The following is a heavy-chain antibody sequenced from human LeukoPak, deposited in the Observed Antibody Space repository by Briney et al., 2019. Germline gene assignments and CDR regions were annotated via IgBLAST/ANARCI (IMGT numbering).Heavy chain of an antibody. J-gene: IGHJ4*02. CDR3: ARDPDYGSGQGY. D-gene: IGHD3-10*01. CDR1: GGTFSSYA. CDR2: IIPIFGTA. Sequence: SVKVSCKASGGTFSSYAISWVRQAPGQGLEWMGGIIPIFGTANYAQKFQGRVTITADESTSTAYMELSSLRSGDTAVYYCARDPDYGSGQGYWGQGTLVTVSS. V-gene: IGHV1-69*01.